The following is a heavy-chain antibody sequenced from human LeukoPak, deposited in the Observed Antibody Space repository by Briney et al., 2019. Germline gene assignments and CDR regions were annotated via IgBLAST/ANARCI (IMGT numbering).Heavy chain of an antibody. Sequence: GGSLRLSCAASGFTFSSYAMSWVRQAPGKGLEWVSAISGSGGSTYYADSVKGRFTISRDNSKNTLYLQMNSLRAEDTAVYYRARDLRYCSGGSCYSDAFDIWGQGTMVTVSS. CDR2: ISGSGGST. CDR1: GFTFSSYA. CDR3: ARDLRYCSGGSCYSDAFDI. V-gene: IGHV3-23*01. J-gene: IGHJ3*02. D-gene: IGHD2-15*01.